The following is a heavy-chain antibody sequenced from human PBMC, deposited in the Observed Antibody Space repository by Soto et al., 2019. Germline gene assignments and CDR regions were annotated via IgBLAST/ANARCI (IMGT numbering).Heavy chain of an antibody. CDR3: ARRGYDFWSGSPVDY. Sequence: PSETLSLTCAVYGGSFSGYYWSWIRQPPGKGLEWIGEINHSGSTNYNPSLKSRVTISVDTSKNQFSLKLSSVTAADTAVYYCARRGYDFWSGSPVDYWGQGTLGTVPQ. CDR2: INHSGST. D-gene: IGHD3-3*01. J-gene: IGHJ4*02. V-gene: IGHV4-34*01. CDR1: GGSFSGYY.